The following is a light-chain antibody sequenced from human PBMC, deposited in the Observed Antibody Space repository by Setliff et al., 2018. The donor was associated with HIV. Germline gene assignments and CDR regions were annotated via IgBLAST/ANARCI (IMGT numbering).Light chain of an antibody. V-gene: IGLV2-11*01. CDR3: CSYADSYTSLYV. J-gene: IGLJ1*01. Sequence: SALTQPRSVSGSPGQSVTISCTGTSSDVGAYNYVSWHQHYPGKAPKLIIYDVNERPSGVPDRFSGSKSGNTASLIISGLQAEDEADYYCCSYADSYTSLYVFGTGTKVTVL. CDR1: SSDVGAYNY. CDR2: DVN.